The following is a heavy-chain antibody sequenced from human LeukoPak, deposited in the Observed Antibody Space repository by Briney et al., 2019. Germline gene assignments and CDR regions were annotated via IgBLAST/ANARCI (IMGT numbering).Heavy chain of an antibody. D-gene: IGHD3-3*01. Sequence: ASVKVSCKASGYTFTSYDINWVRQATGQGLEWMGWMNPNSGNTGYAQKFQGRVTMTRNTSISTAYMELSSPRSEDTAVYYCARGSRHYDFWSGYYKPYYYYGMDVWGQGTTVTVSS. J-gene: IGHJ6*02. CDR3: ARGSRHYDFWSGYYKPYYYYGMDV. CDR2: MNPNSGNT. V-gene: IGHV1-8*01. CDR1: GYTFTSYD.